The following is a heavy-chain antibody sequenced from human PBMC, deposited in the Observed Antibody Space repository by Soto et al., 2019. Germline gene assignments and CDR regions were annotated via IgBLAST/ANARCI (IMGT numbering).Heavy chain of an antibody. CDR1: GYSFTNFW. CDR3: SIHSTGWCAGFYFDY. D-gene: IGHD3-9*01. J-gene: IGHJ4*02. Sequence: GESLKISCQGSGYSFTNFWINWVRQMPGKGLEWMGRIDPSDSNANYSPSFEGHVTISVDKSSKTAYLRWTSLKASESAMYYCSIHSTGWCAGFYFDYWGQGTQVTVSS. V-gene: IGHV5-10-1*01. CDR2: IDPSDSNA.